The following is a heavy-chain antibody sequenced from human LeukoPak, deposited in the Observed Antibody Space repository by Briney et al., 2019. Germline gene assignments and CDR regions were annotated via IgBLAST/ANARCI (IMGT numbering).Heavy chain of an antibody. D-gene: IGHD3-22*01. V-gene: IGHV7-4-1*02. CDR3: ARDLNYYDSSGYYFDAFDI. J-gene: IGHJ3*02. CDR2: INTNTGNP. Sequence: ASVKVSCKASGYTLTSYAMNWVRQAPGQGLEWMGWINTNTGNPTYAQGFTGRFVFSLDTSVSTAYLQISSLKAEDTAVYYCARDLNYYDSSGYYFDAFDIWGQGTMVTVSS. CDR1: GYTLTSYA.